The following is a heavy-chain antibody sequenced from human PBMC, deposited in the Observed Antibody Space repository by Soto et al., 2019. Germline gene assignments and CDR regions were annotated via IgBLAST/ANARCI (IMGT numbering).Heavy chain of an antibody. CDR3: ASRRTTNGLSHLDY. V-gene: IGHV5-51*01. Sequence: ESLKISGQGSGYIFISYWIVWVSQVPGKGLEWMGIISPGDSDTRYSPSFQGQVTFSADKSISTPYLQWSSLKASDTAMYYCASRRTTNGLSHLDYWGRGTLVTVSS. CDR1: GYIFISYW. CDR2: ISPGDSDT. J-gene: IGHJ4*02. D-gene: IGHD2-8*01.